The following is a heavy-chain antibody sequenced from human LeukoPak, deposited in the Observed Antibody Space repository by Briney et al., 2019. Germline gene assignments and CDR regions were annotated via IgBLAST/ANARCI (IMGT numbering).Heavy chain of an antibody. CDR1: GFTFSSYS. J-gene: IGHJ6*03. Sequence: GGSLRLSCAASGFTFSSYSMNWVRQAPGKGLEWVSYIRSSSSTIYYADSVKGRFTISRDNAKNSLYLQMNSLRAEDTAVYYCARACYDYVWGSYRYTYYYYMDVWGKGTTVTISS. CDR2: IRSSSSTI. D-gene: IGHD3-16*02. CDR3: ARACYDYVWGSYRYTYYYYMDV. V-gene: IGHV3-48*01.